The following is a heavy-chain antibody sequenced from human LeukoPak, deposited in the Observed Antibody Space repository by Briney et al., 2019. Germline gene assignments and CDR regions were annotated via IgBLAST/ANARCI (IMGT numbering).Heavy chain of an antibody. CDR3: AKGLTYNSGSRGYFDY. CDR2: ISNSGGST. J-gene: IGHJ4*02. D-gene: IGHD6-19*01. CDR1: GFTFSSYA. V-gene: IGHV3-23*01. Sequence: GGSLRLSCAASGFTFSSYAMSWVRQAPGKGLEWVSAISNSGGSTYYADSVKDRFAISRDNPKNTLYLQMNSLRAEDTAVYYCAKGLTYNSGSRGYFDYWGQGTLVTVSS.